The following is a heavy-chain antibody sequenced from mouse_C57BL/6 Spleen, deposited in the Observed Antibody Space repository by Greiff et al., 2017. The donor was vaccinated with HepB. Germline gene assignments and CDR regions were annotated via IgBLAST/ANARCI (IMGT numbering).Heavy chain of an antibody. CDR3: ARPPMRGYAMDY. V-gene: IGHV5-17*01. CDR2: ISSGSSTI. J-gene: IGHJ4*01. D-gene: IGHD2-10*01. CDR1: GFTFSDYG. Sequence: EVKLVESGGGLVKPGGSLKLSCAASGFTFSDYGMHWVRQAPEKGLEWVAYISSGSSTIYYADTVKGRFTISRDNAKNTLFLQMTSLRSEDTAMYYCARPPMRGYAMDYWGQGTSVTVSS.